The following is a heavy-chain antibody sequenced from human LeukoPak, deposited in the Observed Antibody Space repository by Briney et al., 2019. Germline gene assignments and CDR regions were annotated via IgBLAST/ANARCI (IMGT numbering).Heavy chain of an antibody. V-gene: IGHV4-38-2*02. CDR3: ARVRGDLDY. Sequence: PSETLSLTCTVSGFSISRGFHWGWVRQPPGRGLEWIGSISHSGNTCYNPSLESRVTLSVDTSKNQFSLILSSVAATDTAVYYCARVRGDLDYWGQGTLVSVSS. CDR2: ISHSGNT. D-gene: IGHD3-10*01. J-gene: IGHJ4*02. CDR1: GFSISRGFH.